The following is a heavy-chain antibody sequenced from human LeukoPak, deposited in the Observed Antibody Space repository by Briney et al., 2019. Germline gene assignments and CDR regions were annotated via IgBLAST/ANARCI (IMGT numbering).Heavy chain of an antibody. J-gene: IGHJ4*02. CDR2: IYASGST. CDR3: ARDRVNYYDSSPFDY. V-gene: IGHV4-4*07. CDR1: GGSISNYY. D-gene: IGHD3-22*01. Sequence: SETLSLACTVSGGSISNYYWNWIRQPAGKGLEWIGHIYASGSTNYNPALKSRVTMSVDTYKNQFSLKLSSVTAADTAVYYCARDRVNYYDSSPFDYWGQGSLVTVSS.